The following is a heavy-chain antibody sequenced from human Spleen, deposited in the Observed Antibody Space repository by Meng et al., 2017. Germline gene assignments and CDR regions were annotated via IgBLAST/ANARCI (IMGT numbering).Heavy chain of an antibody. D-gene: IGHD3-22*01. CDR3: ARDDYDSSGYYYSGVDY. CDR1: GYTFTGYY. CDR2: INPNSGGT. Sequence: VQLVQSGVEVKKPGASVKVSCKASGYTFTGYYMHWVRQAPGQGLEWMGRINPNSGGTNYAQKFQGRVTMTRDTSISTAYMELSRLRSDDTAVYYCARDDYDSSGYYYSGVDYWGQGTLVTVSS. V-gene: IGHV1-2*06. J-gene: IGHJ4*02.